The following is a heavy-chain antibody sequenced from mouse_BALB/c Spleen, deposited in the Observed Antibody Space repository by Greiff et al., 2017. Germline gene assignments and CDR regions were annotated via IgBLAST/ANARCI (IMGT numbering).Heavy chain of an antibody. CDR1: GFTFSSYT. CDR3: ARHPYYYGSSHWYFDV. CDR2: ISNGGGST. J-gene: IGHJ1*01. Sequence: EVHLVESGGGLVQPGGSLKLSCAASGFTFSSYTMSWVRQTPEKRLEWVAYISNGGGSTYYPDTVKGLFTISRDNAKNTLYLQMSSLKSEDTAMYYCARHPYYYGSSHWYFDVWGAGTTVTVSS. V-gene: IGHV5-12-2*01. D-gene: IGHD1-1*01.